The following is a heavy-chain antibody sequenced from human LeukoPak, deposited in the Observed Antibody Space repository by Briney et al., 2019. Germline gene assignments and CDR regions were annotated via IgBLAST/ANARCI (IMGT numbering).Heavy chain of an antibody. CDR3: ASVGRGVYGMDV. D-gene: IGHD3-10*01. CDR1: GFTFSIHG. J-gene: IGHJ6*02. V-gene: IGHV3-48*02. CDR2: IINSGGTV. Sequence: PGGSLRLSCAASGFTFSIHGMNWVRQAPGKGLEWVSYIINSGGTVYYTDSVQGRFTISRDNARNSLFLQMNSLRDEDTAVYYCASVGRGVYGMDVWGQGTTVTVSS.